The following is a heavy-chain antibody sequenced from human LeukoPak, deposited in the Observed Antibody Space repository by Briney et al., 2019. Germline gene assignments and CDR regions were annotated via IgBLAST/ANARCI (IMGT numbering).Heavy chain of an antibody. J-gene: IGHJ4*02. CDR2: IIPIFGTA. CDR1: GGSFSSYA. CDR3: ARSVGDGYNPSGY. V-gene: IGHV1-69*13. Sequence: SVKVSCKASGGSFSSYAISWVRQAPGQGLEWMGGIIPIFGTANYAQKFQGRVTITADESTSTAYMELSSLRSEDTAVYYCARSVGDGYNPSGYWGQGTLVTVSS. D-gene: IGHD3-16*01.